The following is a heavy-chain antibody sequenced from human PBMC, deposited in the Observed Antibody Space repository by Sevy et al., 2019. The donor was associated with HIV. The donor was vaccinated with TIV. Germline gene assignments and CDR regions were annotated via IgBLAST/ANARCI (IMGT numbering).Heavy chain of an antibody. CDR3: AGGPTYYDILTGHDFYGMDV. V-gene: IGHV4-61*01. CDR1: GGSVSSGSYY. D-gene: IGHD3-9*01. J-gene: IGHJ6*04. CDR2: IDYSGST. Sequence: SETLSLTCTVSGGSVSSGSYYWSWIRQPPGKGLEWIGYIDYSGSTNYNPSIKSRVTISVDTSKNQFSLKLSSVTAADRAADYCAGGPTYYDILTGHDFYGMDVWGEGTTVTVSS.